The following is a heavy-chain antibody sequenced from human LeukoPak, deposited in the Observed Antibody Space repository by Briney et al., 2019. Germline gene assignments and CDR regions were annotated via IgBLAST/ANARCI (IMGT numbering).Heavy chain of an antibody. Sequence: VKVSCKASGGTFSSYAISWVRQAPGQGLEWMGRIIPIFGTANYAQKFQGRVTITTDESTSTAYMELSSLRSEDTAVYYCARPSITIFGVDPGAFDISGQGTMVTVSS. CDR1: GGTFSSYA. V-gene: IGHV1-69*05. J-gene: IGHJ3*02. D-gene: IGHD3-3*01. CDR2: IIPIFGTA. CDR3: ARPSITIFGVDPGAFDI.